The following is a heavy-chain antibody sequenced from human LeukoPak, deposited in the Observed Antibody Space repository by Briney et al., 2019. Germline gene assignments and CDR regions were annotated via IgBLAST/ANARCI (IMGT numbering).Heavy chain of an antibody. CDR1: GFTFSSYW. V-gene: IGHV3-74*01. J-gene: IGHJ4*02. CDR3: ARGGGIAALDY. D-gene: IGHD6-13*01. Sequence: GGSLRLSCAASGFTFSSYWMHWVRQAPGKGLVWVSRIYTDVSSTSYADSVKGRFTISRDNAKNTLYLQVNSLRAEDTAVYYCARGGGIAALDYWGQGTLVTVSS. CDR2: IYTDVSST.